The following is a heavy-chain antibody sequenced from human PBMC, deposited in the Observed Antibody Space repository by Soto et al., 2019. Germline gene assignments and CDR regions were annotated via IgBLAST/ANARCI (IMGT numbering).Heavy chain of an antibody. CDR3: ARSIRGPRKFNGMDV. CDR2: IERDDDDK. Sequence: SGPTLVNPTETLTLTCTFSGFSITSPGMSVSWIRQPPGRALEWLALIERDDDDKYYSTSLKTRLTISKDTRKNQVVLTMANMDPADTATYYCARSIRGPRKFNGMDVWGQGTTVTVSS. CDR1: GFSITSPGMS. V-gene: IGHV2-70*13. J-gene: IGHJ6*02. D-gene: IGHD1-20*01.